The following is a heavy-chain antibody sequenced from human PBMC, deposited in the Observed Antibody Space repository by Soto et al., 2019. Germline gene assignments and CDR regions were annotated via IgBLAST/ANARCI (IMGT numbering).Heavy chain of an antibody. CDR2: ISCNSGSI. V-gene: IGHV3-9*01. Sequence: GGSLRLYCAASGFTFDDYAMHWVRQAPGKGLEWVSGISCNSGSIGYADSVKGRFTISRDIAKNSLYLQMNSLRAEDTALYYCAKDRYGSGSPEFDYWGQGTLVTVSS. CDR3: AKDRYGSGSPEFDY. CDR1: GFTFDDYA. D-gene: IGHD3-10*01. J-gene: IGHJ4*02.